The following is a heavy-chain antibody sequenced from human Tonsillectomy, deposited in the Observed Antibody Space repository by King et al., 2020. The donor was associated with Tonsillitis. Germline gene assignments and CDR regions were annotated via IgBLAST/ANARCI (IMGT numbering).Heavy chain of an antibody. CDR2: VHYNESP. Sequence: VQLQESGPGLVKSSETLSLTCSVSGDSIRSYLWTWIRQPPGKGLEWIGDVHYNESPKYNPSLGSRLTSESPNYNPSLGSRLTISLDTSKNQFSLNLRSVTAADTAVYFCARDNTDLAGFDSWGQGTLVTVSS. D-gene: IGHD2-8*02. CDR1: GDSIRSYL. V-gene: IGHV4-59*01. CDR3: ARDNTDLAGFDS. J-gene: IGHJ4*02.